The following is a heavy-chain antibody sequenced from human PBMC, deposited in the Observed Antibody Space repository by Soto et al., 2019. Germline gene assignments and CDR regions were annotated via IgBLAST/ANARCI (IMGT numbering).Heavy chain of an antibody. Sequence: ASVKVSCKASGGTFSSYAISWVRQAPGQGLEWMGGIIPIFGTANYAQKFQGRVTITADESTSTAYMELSSLRSEDTAVYYCARDIVLVPAAISGMDVWGQGTTVTVSS. CDR3: ARDIVLVPAAISGMDV. CDR2: IIPIFGTA. D-gene: IGHD2-2*02. J-gene: IGHJ6*02. V-gene: IGHV1-69*13. CDR1: GGTFSSYA.